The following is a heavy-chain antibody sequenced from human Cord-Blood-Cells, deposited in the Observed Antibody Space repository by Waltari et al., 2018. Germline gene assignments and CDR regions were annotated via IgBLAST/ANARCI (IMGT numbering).Heavy chain of an antibody. Sequence: QVQLQQWGAGLLKPSETLSLTCAVYGGSFSGYYWSWIRQPPGKGLEGIWEINHSGSTNYHPSLKSRVTISVDTSKNQFSLKLSSVTAADTAVYYCARERLGWLEVFDYWGQGTLVTVSS. D-gene: IGHD5-18*01. J-gene: IGHJ4*02. CDR1: GGSFSGYY. CDR2: INHSGST. V-gene: IGHV4-34*01. CDR3: ARERLGWLEVFDY.